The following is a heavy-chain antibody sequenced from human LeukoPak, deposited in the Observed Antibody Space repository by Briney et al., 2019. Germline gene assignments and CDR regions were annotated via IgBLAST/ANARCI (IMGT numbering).Heavy chain of an antibody. CDR2: IDPRDSDT. J-gene: IGHJ4*02. V-gene: IGHV5-51*01. CDR1: GYSFTSYW. CDR3: ARRQYQLNKPPFDY. D-gene: IGHD2-2*01. Sequence: GASLQISCKGSGYSFTSYWIGWVRQLPGKGLEWMGIIDPRDSDTRYSPSFRGQVTISAAKSINTAYLQWSSLKASDTAIYYCARRQYQLNKPPFDYWGQGTQVTVSS.